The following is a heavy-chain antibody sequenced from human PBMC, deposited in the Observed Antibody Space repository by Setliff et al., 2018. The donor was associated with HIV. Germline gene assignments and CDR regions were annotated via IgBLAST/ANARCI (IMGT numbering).Heavy chain of an antibody. CDR1: GGTFSSYA. D-gene: IGHD5-18*01. CDR3: VGLGYSFSYRWWFDP. Sequence: GASVKVSCKGSGGTFSSYAISWVRQAPGQGLEWMGGIIPIFGPTNYAQKFQGXXXITADESTSTAYMELSSLGSEDTAVYYCVGLGYSFSYRWWFDPWGQGXXXXVSS. CDR2: IIPIFGPT. J-gene: IGHJ5*02. V-gene: IGHV1-69*13.